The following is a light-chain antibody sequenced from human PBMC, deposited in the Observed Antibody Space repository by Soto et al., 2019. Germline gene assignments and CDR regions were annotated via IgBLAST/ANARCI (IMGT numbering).Light chain of an antibody. J-gene: IGKJ5*01. CDR2: AAS. CDR1: ESIARH. V-gene: IGKV1-39*01. Sequence: DIQMTQSPSSLSASVGDRVTITCRASESIARHLNWYQQKPGKAPKLLIYAASSLQNGVPSRFRGGGSGTYFSLTISNLKPEDSATYYYQQTYSTLSITFGQGTRLEIK. CDR3: QQTYSTLSIT.